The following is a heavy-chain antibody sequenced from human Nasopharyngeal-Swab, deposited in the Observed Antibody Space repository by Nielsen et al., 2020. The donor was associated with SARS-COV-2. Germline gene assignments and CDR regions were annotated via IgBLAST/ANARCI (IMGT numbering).Heavy chain of an antibody. V-gene: IGHV3-23*01. CDR1: GFTFSSDA. CDR2: ISGSGGST. CDR3: AKRPTVAGRI. Sequence: GESLKISWAASGFTFSSDAMSWGRQAPGKGLEWVSAISGSGGSTYYADSVKGRFTISRDNSKNTLYLQMNSLRAEDTAVYYCAKRPTVAGRIWGQGTMVTVSS. D-gene: IGHD6-19*01. J-gene: IGHJ3*02.